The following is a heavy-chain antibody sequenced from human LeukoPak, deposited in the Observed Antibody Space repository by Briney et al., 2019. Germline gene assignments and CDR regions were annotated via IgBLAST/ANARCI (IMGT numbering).Heavy chain of an antibody. CDR3: ARDLGIVVPAALWRARNDAFDV. CDR2: KIGTEESI. J-gene: IGHJ3*01. V-gene: IGHV3-21*01. Sequence: KTGGSLGPPLPASGFPYRFYSMKWVRPAPGKGPGGVSSKIGTEESIYYADSVKGRFTISRDNAENSLYLQMNSLRGEDTAVYYCARDLGIVVPAALWRARNDAFDVWGQGTMVTVSS. D-gene: IGHD2-2*01. CDR1: GFPYRFYS.